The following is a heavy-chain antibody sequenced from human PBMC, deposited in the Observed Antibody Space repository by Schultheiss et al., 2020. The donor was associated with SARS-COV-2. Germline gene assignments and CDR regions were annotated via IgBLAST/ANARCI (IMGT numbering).Heavy chain of an antibody. CDR1: GFTFSSYA. D-gene: IGHD1-14*01. J-gene: IGHJ6*02. CDR3: AREGLTLNYYYGMDV. CDR2: ISGSGGST. Sequence: GESLKISCAASGFTFSSYAMSWVRQAPGKGLEWVSAISGSGGSTYYADSVKGRFTISRDNAKNSLYLQMSSLRAEDTAVYYCAREGLTLNYYYGMDVWGQGTTVTVSS. V-gene: IGHV3-23*01.